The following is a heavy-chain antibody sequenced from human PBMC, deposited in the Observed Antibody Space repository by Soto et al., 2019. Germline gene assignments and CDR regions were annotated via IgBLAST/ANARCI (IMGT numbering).Heavy chain of an antibody. CDR3: ARDLFPLLWFGETPFYYYGMDV. CDR2: INAGNGNT. D-gene: IGHD3-10*01. Sequence: ASVKVSCKASGYTFTSYAMHWVRQAPGQRLEWMGWINAGNGNTKYSQKFQGRVTITRDTSASTAYMELSSLRSEDTAVYYCARDLFPLLWFGETPFYYYGMDVWGQGTTVTVSS. J-gene: IGHJ6*02. V-gene: IGHV1-3*01. CDR1: GYTFTSYA.